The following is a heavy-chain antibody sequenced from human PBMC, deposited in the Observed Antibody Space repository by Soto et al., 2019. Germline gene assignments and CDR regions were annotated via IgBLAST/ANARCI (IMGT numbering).Heavy chain of an antibody. D-gene: IGHD3-22*01. CDR3: ARMYYDSSGYYGRPGEAGGMDV. V-gene: IGHV1-69*13. CDR2: IIPIFGTA. CDR1: RGTFISYA. J-gene: IGHJ6*02. Sequence: SVQFSCKSSRGTFISYAIIWGLQALGQGLDWMGGIIPIFGTANYAQKFQGRVTITADESTSTAYMELSSLRSEDTAVYYCARMYYDSSGYYGRPGEAGGMDVWGQGTTVTVSS.